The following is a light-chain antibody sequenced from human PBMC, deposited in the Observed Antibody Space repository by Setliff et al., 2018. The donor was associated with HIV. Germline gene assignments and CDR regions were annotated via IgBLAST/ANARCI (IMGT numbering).Light chain of an antibody. J-gene: IGLJ1*01. CDR3: SAYATSHTYV. V-gene: IGLV2-14*03. CDR1: SSDIGSWNF. Sequence: QSALAQPASVSGSPGQSITISCTGSSSDIGSWNFVSWYQQHPGEAPKLMISEVSNRPSGVSNRFSGSKSGNTASLTISGLQAEDEAHYYCSAYATSHTYVFGTGTKVTVL. CDR2: EVS.